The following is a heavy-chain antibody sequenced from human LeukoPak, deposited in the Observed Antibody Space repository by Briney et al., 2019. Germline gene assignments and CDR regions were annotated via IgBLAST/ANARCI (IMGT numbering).Heavy chain of an antibody. CDR3: ARGTYYDFWSGYFQNNWFDP. J-gene: IGHJ5*02. D-gene: IGHD3-3*01. Sequence: SETLSLTCTVSGGSISSGSYYWSWIRQPAGKGLEWIGRIYTSGSTNYNPSLKSRVTISVDTFKNQFSLKLSSVTAADTAVYYCARGTYYDFWSGYFQNNWFDPWGQGTLVTVSS. CDR1: GGSISSGSYY. CDR2: IYTSGST. V-gene: IGHV4-61*02.